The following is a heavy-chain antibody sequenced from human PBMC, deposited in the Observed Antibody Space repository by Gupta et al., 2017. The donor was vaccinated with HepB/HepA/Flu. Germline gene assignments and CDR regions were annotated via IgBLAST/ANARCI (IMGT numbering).Heavy chain of an antibody. V-gene: IGHV3-30-3*01. Sequence: QVHLVESGGGVVQPGGSLRLSWAASGFIFSSHAMHWVRQAPGKGLEWVATLSYDEGNKYHADSVKGRFTISRDNSKNTVYLQMNSLRVEDTAMYYCAKGGAFSSEGTDYWGQGTLVTVSS. J-gene: IGHJ4*02. CDR1: GFIFSSHA. CDR3: AKGGAFSSEGTDY. CDR2: LSYDEGNK. D-gene: IGHD6-25*01.